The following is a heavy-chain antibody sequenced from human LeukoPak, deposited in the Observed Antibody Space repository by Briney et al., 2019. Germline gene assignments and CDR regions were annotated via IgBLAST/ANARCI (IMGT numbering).Heavy chain of an antibody. V-gene: IGHV3-9*01. CDR1: GFTFDGYA. CDR2: ISWNSGSI. D-gene: IGHD3-16*01. CDR3: AKESNLGEFDY. J-gene: IGHJ4*02. Sequence: GRSLRLPCAASGFTFDGYAMHWVRQAPGKGLEWVSGISWNSGSIGYADSVKGRFTISRDNAKNSLYLQMNSMGAEDTALYYCAKESNLGEFDYWGQGTLVTVSS.